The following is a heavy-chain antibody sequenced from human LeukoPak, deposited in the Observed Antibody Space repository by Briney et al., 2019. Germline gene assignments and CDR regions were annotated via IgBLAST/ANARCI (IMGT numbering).Heavy chain of an antibody. V-gene: IGHV1-18*01. Sequence: ASVKVSCKASGYTFTSYGISWVRQAPGQGLEWMGWISAYNGNTNYAQKLQGRVTMTTDPSTSTAYMELRSLRSEDTAVYYCARDRGRVGTIFGVVMIDAFDIWGQGTMVTVSS. D-gene: IGHD3-3*01. CDR2: ISAYNGNT. CDR3: ARDRGRVGTIFGVVMIDAFDI. J-gene: IGHJ3*02. CDR1: GYTFTSYG.